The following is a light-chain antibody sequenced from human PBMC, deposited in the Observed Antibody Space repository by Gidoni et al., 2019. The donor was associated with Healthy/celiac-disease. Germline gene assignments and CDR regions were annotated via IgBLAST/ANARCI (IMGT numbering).Light chain of an antibody. CDR3: QQSYSTPWT. CDR2: AAS. J-gene: IGKJ1*01. CDR1: QSISSY. Sequence: DIQMTQSPSSLSASVGDRVTITCRASQSISSYLNWYQQKPGKAPKHLIYAASSLQSGVPSTFSSSGACTDFTLTISSRQPEDFSTYYCQQSYSTPWTFGQGTKVEIK. V-gene: IGKV1-39*01.